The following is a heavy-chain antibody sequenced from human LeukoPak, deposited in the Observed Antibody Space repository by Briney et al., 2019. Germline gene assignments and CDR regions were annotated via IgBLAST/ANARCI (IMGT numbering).Heavy chain of an antibody. J-gene: IGHJ4*02. D-gene: IGHD2-15*01. CDR1: GGTFSSYA. V-gene: IGHV1-69*05. Sequence: ASVKVSCKASGGTFSSYAISWVRQAPGQGLEWMGGIIPIFGTANYAQKFQGRVTMTRDTSISTAYMELSRLRSDDTAVYYCARDPFSFSSYWGQGTLVTVSS. CDR2: IIPIFGTA. CDR3: ARDPFSFSSY.